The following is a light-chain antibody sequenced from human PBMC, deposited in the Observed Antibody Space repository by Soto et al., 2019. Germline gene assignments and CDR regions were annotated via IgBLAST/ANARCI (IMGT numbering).Light chain of an antibody. CDR1: SSDVGGYNY. J-gene: IGLJ2*01. Sequence: QAVVAQPASVSGSPGQSITISCTGTSSDVGGYNYVSWYQQHPGKAPKLMIYEVTNRPSGFSDRFSGSKSGNTASLTISGLQAEDEAYYYCSSYTSSNIVVFGGGTQLTVL. CDR2: EVT. V-gene: IGLV2-14*01. CDR3: SSYTSSNIVV.